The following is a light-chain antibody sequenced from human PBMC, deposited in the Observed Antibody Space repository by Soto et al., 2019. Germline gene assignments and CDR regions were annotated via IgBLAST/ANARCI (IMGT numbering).Light chain of an antibody. Sequence: QPVLTQPPSVSGAPGQRVTISCTGSSSNIGTGYDVHWYQQLPGTAPKLLIYGNSIRPSGVPDRFSGSKSGTSASLAITGLQAEDEADYYCQSYDSSLRGSVFGGGTKLTVL. V-gene: IGLV1-40*01. J-gene: IGLJ2*01. CDR3: QSYDSSLRGSV. CDR2: GNS. CDR1: SSNIGTGYD.